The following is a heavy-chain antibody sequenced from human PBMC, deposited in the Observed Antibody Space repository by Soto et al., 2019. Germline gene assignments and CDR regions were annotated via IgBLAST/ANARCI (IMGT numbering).Heavy chain of an antibody. D-gene: IGHD2-2*01. V-gene: IGHV3-23*01. CDR2: ISGSGGST. CDR1: GFTFSSYA. Sequence: EVQLLESGGGLVQPGGSLRLSCAASGFTFSSYAMSWVRQAPGKGLEWVSAISGSGGSTYYADSVKGRFTISRDNSKNTLYLQMNSLRAENTAVYYCAKGRAMVVVPAAASYWGQGTLVTVSS. CDR3: AKGRAMVVVPAAASY. J-gene: IGHJ4*02.